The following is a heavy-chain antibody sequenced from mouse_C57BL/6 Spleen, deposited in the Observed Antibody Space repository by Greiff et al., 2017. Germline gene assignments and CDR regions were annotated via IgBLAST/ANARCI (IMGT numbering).Heavy chain of an antibody. V-gene: IGHV1-80*01. J-gene: IGHJ1*03. CDR1: GYAFSSYW. D-gene: IGHD1-1*01. CDR2: IYPGDGDT. CDR3: ARTDYYGSSYGYFDV. Sequence: SGAELVKPGASVKISCKASGYAFSSYWMNWVKQRPGKGLEWIGQIYPGDGDTNYNGKFKGKATLTADKSSSTAYMQLSSLTSEDSAVYFCARTDYYGSSYGYFDVWGTGTTVTVSS.